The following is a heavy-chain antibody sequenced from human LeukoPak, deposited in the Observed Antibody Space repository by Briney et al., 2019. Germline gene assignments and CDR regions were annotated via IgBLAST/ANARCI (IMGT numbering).Heavy chain of an antibody. Sequence: SETLSLTCTVSGGSISSGGYYWSWIRQHPGKGLEWIGYIYYSGSTYYNPSLKSRVTISVDTSKNQFSLKLSSVTAADTAVYYCAKDEGRDWIDFWGQGSLVTVSS. CDR1: GGSISSGGYY. CDR2: IYYSGST. J-gene: IGHJ4*02. V-gene: IGHV4-31*03. D-gene: IGHD2-15*01. CDR3: AKDEGRDWIDF.